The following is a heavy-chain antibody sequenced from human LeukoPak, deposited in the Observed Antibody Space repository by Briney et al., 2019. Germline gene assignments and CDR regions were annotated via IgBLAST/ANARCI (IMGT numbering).Heavy chain of an antibody. Sequence: SETLSLTCNVSGDFITSGTYYWNWIRQSAGNGLEWIGRIYIGGSTNYNPSLKGRVTISLDTSQNVFSLILTSVTAADTAVYYCATHYGDSYFGFWGQGTLVTVSS. CDR3: ATHYGDSYFGF. V-gene: IGHV4-61*02. CDR1: GDFITSGTYY. J-gene: IGHJ4*02. CDR2: IYIGGST. D-gene: IGHD4-17*01.